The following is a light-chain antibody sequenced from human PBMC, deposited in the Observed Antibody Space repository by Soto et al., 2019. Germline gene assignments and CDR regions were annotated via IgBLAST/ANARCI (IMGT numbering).Light chain of an antibody. Sequence: QSALTQPASVFGSPGQSITISCTGTSSDVGAYNYVSWYQQHPGKAPKLMIYEVSNRPSGVSNRFSGSKSGNTASLTISGLQAEDEADYYCDSYTSSSTLVFGGGTQLTVL. V-gene: IGLV2-14*01. CDR2: EVS. J-gene: IGLJ2*01. CDR3: DSYTSSSTLV. CDR1: SSDVGAYNY.